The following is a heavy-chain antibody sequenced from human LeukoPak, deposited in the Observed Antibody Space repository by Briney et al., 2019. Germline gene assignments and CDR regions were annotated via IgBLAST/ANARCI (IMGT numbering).Heavy chain of an antibody. J-gene: IGHJ4*02. D-gene: IGHD6-19*01. CDR3: AREAVSFVAVAKDGHFDF. CDR1: GYTFTSYA. CDR2: VSAYKDYT. Sequence: APVKVSCKASGYTFTSYAMNWVRQAPGQGLEWMGWVSAYKDYTSHAQKFQDRIVMTIDTSTTTAYMELRNLKSDDTAVYYCAREAVSFVAVAKDGHFDFWGQGSLVTVSS. V-gene: IGHV1-18*01.